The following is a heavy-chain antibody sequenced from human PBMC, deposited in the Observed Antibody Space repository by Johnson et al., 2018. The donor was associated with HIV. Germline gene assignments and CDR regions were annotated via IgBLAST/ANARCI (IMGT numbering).Heavy chain of an antibody. CDR3: TTCSRSGAFDI. Sequence: VQLVESGGGLVQPGGSLRLSCAASGFTFSSYAMSWIRQAPGKGLEWVSVIYSGGSTFYADSVKGRFIISRDNSKNTLYLQMNSLKTEDTAVYYCTTCSRSGAFDIWGQGTMVTVSS. V-gene: IGHV3-23*03. J-gene: IGHJ3*02. CDR1: GFTFSSYA. D-gene: IGHD6-13*01. CDR2: IYSGGST.